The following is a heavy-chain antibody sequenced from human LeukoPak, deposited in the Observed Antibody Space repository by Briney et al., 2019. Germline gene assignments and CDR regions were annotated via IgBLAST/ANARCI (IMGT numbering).Heavy chain of an antibody. CDR1: GSTVSSNY. Sequence: GGSLRLSCAASGSTVSSNYMSWVRQAPGKGLEWVGRIKSKSDGGTTDYAAPVKGRFTISRDDSKNTLYLQMNSLKIEDTAVYYCTTGNKAVASKGGLWGQGTLVTVSS. V-gene: IGHV3-15*01. J-gene: IGHJ4*02. CDR3: TTGNKAVASKGGL. D-gene: IGHD6-19*01. CDR2: IKSKSDGGTT.